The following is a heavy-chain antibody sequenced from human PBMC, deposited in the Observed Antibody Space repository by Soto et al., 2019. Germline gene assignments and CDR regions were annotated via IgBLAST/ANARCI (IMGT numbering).Heavy chain of an antibody. J-gene: IGHJ4*02. V-gene: IGHV3-21*01. Sequence: PGGSLRLSCAASGFTFSSYSMNWVRQAPGKGLEWVSSISSSSSYIYYADSVKGRFTISRDNAKNSLYLQMNSLRAEDTAVYYCASIMDCTNGVCYNQVDYWGQGTLVTVSS. CDR3: ASIMDCTNGVCYNQVDY. D-gene: IGHD2-8*01. CDR2: ISSSSSYI. CDR1: GFTFSSYS.